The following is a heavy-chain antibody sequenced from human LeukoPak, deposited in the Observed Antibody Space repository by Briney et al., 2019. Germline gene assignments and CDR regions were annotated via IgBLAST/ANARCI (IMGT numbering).Heavy chain of an antibody. V-gene: IGHV1-46*01. J-gene: IGHJ4*02. Sequence: GASVKVSCKASGYTLTTYNMHWVRQAPGQGLEWMGVIYLDSGSTSYAQRFQGRVTMTRDTSTSTVYMELSSLTSEDTAVYYCARDGSNWDCDYWGQGTLVTVSS. D-gene: IGHD7-27*01. CDR3: ARDGSNWDCDY. CDR1: GYTLTTYN. CDR2: IYLDSGST.